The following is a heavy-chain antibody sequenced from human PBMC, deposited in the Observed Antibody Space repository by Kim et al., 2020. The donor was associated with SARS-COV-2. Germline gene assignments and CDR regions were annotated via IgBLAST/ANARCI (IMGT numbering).Heavy chain of an antibody. V-gene: IGHV1-3*01. CDR2: INAGNGNT. CDR1: GYTFTSYA. Sequence: ASVKVSCKASGYTFTSYAMHWVRQAPGQRLEWMGWINAGNGNTKYSQKFQGRVTITRDTSASTAYMELSSLRSEDTAVYYCARDGGIDRNWGGSPHPNFDYWGQGTLVTVSS. J-gene: IGHJ4*02. CDR3: ARDGGIDRNWGGSPHPNFDY. D-gene: IGHD7-27*01.